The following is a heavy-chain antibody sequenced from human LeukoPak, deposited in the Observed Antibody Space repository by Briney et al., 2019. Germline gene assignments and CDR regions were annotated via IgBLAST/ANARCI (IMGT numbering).Heavy chain of an antibody. J-gene: IGHJ4*02. CDR2: IIPIFGTA. D-gene: IGHD5-24*01. V-gene: IGHV1-69*06. CDR3: AKTPVGMVTLDY. Sequence: SVKVSCKASGGTFSSYAISWVRQAPGQGLEWMGGIIPIFGTANYAQKFQGRVTITADKSTSTAYMELSSLRSEDTAVYYCAKTPVGMVTLDYWGQGTLVTVSS. CDR1: GGTFSSYA.